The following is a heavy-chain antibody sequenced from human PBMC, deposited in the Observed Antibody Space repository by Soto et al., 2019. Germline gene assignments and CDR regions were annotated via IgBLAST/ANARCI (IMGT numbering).Heavy chain of an antibody. CDR3: GCSYDSSGYYPGPFDY. D-gene: IGHD3-22*01. CDR2: ISYDGSNK. CDR1: GFTFSSYA. Sequence: PGGSLRLSCAASGFTFSSYAMHWVRQAPGKGLEWVAVISYDGSNKYYADSVKGRFTISRDNSKNTLYLQMNSLRAEDTAVYYCGCSYDSSGYYPGPFDYWGQGTLLTVSS. J-gene: IGHJ4*02. V-gene: IGHV3-30-3*01.